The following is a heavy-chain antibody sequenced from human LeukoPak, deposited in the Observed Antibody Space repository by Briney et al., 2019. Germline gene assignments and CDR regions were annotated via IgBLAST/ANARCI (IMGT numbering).Heavy chain of an antibody. V-gene: IGHV3-33*01. J-gene: IGHJ5*02. CDR2: IWYDGSNK. D-gene: IGHD6-19*01. CDR3: ARDGEPSSGWYSRGSYNWFDP. Sequence: GRSLRLSCAASGFTFSSYGMHWVRQAPGKGLEWVAVIWYDGSNKYYADSVKGRFTISRDNSKNTLYLQMNSLRAEDTAVYYCARDGEPSSGWYSRGSYNWFDPWGQGTLVTVSS. CDR1: GFTFSSYG.